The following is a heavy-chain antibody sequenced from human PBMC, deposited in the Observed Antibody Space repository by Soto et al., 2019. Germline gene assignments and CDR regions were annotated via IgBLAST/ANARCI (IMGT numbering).Heavy chain of an antibody. Sequence: GGSLRLSYAASGFTFSNAWMNWVRQAPGKGLEWVGRIKSKTDGGTTDYAAPVKGRFTISRDDSKNTLYLQMNSLKTEDTAVYYCTTDLNIVVVTAILFDYWGQGTLVTVSS. J-gene: IGHJ4*02. CDR2: IKSKTDGGTT. CDR1: GFTFSNAW. V-gene: IGHV3-15*07. D-gene: IGHD2-21*02. CDR3: TTDLNIVVVTAILFDY.